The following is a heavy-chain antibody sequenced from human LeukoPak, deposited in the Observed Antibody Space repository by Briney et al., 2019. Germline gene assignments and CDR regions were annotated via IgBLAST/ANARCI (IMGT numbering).Heavy chain of an antibody. CDR2: INGDGSNS. J-gene: IGHJ4*02. V-gene: IGHV3-74*01. CDR1: GFTFTTYW. Sequence: GGSLRLSCVASGFTFTTYWMHWVRQAPGKGLVWVSRINGDGSNSNYADSVKGRFTISRDNARNTLYLQMNGLRAEDTALYYCARTSPTSHFDFWGQGTLVAVSS. D-gene: IGHD3-16*01. CDR3: ARTSPTSHFDF.